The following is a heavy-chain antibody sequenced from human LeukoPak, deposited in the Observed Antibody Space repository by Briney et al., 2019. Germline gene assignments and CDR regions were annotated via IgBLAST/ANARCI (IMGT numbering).Heavy chain of an antibody. D-gene: IGHD3-10*01. CDR3: ARVHLGYGSSIWFDP. CDR1: GGSSRSGDYF. CDR2: INHSGST. V-gene: IGHV4-30-2*01. J-gene: IGHJ5*02. Sequence: KPSQTLSLTCAVSGGSSRSGDYFWSWIRQPPGKGLEWIGEINHSGSTNYNPSLKSRVTISVDTSKNQFSLKLSSVTAADTAVYYCARVHLGYGSSIWFDPWGQGTLVTVSS.